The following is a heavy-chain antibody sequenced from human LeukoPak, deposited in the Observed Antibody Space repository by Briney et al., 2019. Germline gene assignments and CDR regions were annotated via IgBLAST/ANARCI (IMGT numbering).Heavy chain of an antibody. CDR1: GYTFTNYW. CDR2: INPNSGGT. V-gene: IGHV1-2*02. J-gene: IGHJ4*02. Sequence: ASVKVSCKASGYTFTNYWIYWVRQAPGQGLEWMGWINPNSGGTNYAQKFQGRVTMTRDTSISTAYMELSSLRSEDTAVYYCAREDYYDSGSNDYWGQGTLVTVSS. CDR3: AREDYYDSGSNDY. D-gene: IGHD3-22*01.